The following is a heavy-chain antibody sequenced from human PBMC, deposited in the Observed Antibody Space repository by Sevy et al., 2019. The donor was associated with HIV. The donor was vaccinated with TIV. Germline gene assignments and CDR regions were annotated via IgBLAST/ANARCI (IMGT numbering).Heavy chain of an antibody. J-gene: IGHJ4*02. V-gene: IGHV3-30*02. Sequence: GGSLRLSCTASGLSFSDYGMHWVRQAPGKGLEWVAFIWYDGSDRYYADSVKGRFTISRDNSENILYLQMSSLRLEDTALYYCAKNTAAVGVGGFDYWGQGTLVTVSS. CDR1: GLSFSDYG. D-gene: IGHD6-13*01. CDR3: AKNTAAVGVGGFDY. CDR2: IWYDGSDR.